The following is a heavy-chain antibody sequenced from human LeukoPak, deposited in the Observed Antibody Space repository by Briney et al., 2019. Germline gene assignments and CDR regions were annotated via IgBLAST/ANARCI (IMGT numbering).Heavy chain of an antibody. CDR1: GFTFSNYS. J-gene: IGHJ5*02. CDR2: ISSSSSYI. V-gene: IGHV3-21*01. CDR3: ARDPVGYCSSTSCYTPGWFDP. D-gene: IGHD2-2*01. Sequence: NPGGSLRLSCAASGFTFSNYSMNWVRQAPGKGLEWVSSISSSSSYIYYADSVKGRFTISRDNAKNSLYLQMNSQRAEDTAVYYCARDPVGYCSSTSCYTPGWFDPWGQGTLVTVSS.